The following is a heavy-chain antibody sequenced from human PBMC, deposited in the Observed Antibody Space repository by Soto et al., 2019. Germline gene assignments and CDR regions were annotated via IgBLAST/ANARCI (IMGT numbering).Heavy chain of an antibody. J-gene: IGHJ4*02. CDR3: GRYSRSSTYFEY. D-gene: IGHD6-6*01. Sequence: SETLSLTCTVSGGSINNYYWSWIRQPPGKGLEWIGYIHYSGSTKYNAALKSRVTMSVDMSKDQLSLRLTSVTASDTAVYYCGRYSRSSTYFEYWGLGALVTVSS. CDR1: GGSINNYY. V-gene: IGHV4-59*12. CDR2: IHYSGST.